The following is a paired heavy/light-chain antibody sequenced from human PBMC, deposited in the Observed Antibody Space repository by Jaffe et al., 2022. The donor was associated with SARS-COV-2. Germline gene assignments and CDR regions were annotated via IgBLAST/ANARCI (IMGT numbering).Heavy chain of an antibody. CDR3: AKEGGDGYNFGDDYYYYGMDV. CDR1: GFTFSSYG. D-gene: IGHD5-12*01. J-gene: IGHJ6*02. Sequence: QVQLVESGGGVVQPGRSLRLSCAASGFTFSSYGMHWVRQAPGKGLEWVAVISYDGSNKYYADSVKGRFTISRDNSKNTLYLQMNSLRAEDTAVYYCAKEGGDGYNFGDDYYYYGMDVWGQGTTVTVSS. CDR2: ISYDGSNK. V-gene: IGHV3-30*18.
Light chain of an antibody. CDR2: GKN. V-gene: IGLV3-19*01. J-gene: IGLJ2*01. CDR1: SLRSYY. CDR3: NSRDSSGNPS. Sequence: SSELTQDPAVSVALGQTVRITCQGDSLRSYYASWYQQKPGQAPVLVIYGKNNRPSGIPDRFSGSSSGNTASLTITGAQAEDEADYYCNSRDSSGNPSFGGGTKLTVL.